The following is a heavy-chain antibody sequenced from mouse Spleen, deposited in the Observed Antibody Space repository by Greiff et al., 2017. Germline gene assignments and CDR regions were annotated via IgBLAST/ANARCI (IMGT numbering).Heavy chain of an antibody. D-gene: IGHD1-1*01. Sequence: QVQLQQSGAELVRPGTSVKVSCKASGYAFTNYLIEWVKQRPGQGLEWIGVINPGSGGTNYNEKFKGKATLTADKSSSTAYMQLSSLTSDDSAVYFCARGRLRSPYAMDYWGQGTSVTVSS. J-gene: IGHJ4*01. V-gene: IGHV1-54*03. CDR2: INPGSGGT. CDR1: GYAFTNYL. CDR3: ARGRLRSPYAMDY.